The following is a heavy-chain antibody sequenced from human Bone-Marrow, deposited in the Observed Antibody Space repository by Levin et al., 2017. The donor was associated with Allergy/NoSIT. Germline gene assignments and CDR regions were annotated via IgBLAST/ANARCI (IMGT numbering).Heavy chain of an antibody. V-gene: IGHV3-9*01. J-gene: IGHJ4*02. Sequence: GGSLRLSCAVSGFTFDDYAMHWVRQPPRKGLEWVSGIIWNSGSLAYADSVKGRFTISRDNAKNSLYLQMNSLRTEDTALYYCAKAYSTGWYGGVDYWGQGTLVTVSS. CDR2: IIWNSGSL. CDR3: AKAYSTGWYGGVDY. CDR1: GFTFDDYA. D-gene: IGHD6-19*01.